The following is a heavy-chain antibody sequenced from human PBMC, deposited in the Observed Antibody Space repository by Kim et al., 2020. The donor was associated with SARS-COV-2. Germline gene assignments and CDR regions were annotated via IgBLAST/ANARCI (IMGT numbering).Heavy chain of an antibody. Sequence: KYAQKFQGRVTMTRDTSITTAYMELSGLASDDTAVYYCARSYSSAWYSDSWGQGTLVTVSS. J-gene: IGHJ4*02. CDR3: ARSYSSAWYSDS. D-gene: IGHD6-19*01. V-gene: IGHV1-2*02.